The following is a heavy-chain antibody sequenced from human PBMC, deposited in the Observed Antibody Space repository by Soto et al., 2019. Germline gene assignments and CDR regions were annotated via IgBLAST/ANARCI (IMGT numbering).Heavy chain of an antibody. Sequence: GESMKISSKGSEYSFTSYWIVWVRPLPGKGLEWMGIIYPGDSDTRYSPSVQGQVTISADKSISTAYLQWSSLKASDTAMYYCAGGGVRGVITRTRDYYGMDVWGQGTTVTVSS. CDR3: AGGGVRGVITRTRDYYGMDV. V-gene: IGHV5-51*01. J-gene: IGHJ6*02. D-gene: IGHD3-10*01. CDR1: EYSFTSYW. CDR2: IYPGDSDT.